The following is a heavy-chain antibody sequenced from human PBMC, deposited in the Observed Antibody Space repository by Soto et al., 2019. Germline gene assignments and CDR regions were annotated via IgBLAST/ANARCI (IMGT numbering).Heavy chain of an antibody. CDR1: GFSISNYW. Sequence: ESGGGLVQPGGSLRLSCAGSGFSISNYWMSWVRQAPGKGLEWVANINQDGSQKYYVDSVKGRFTISGDTAKNSVFLQMNSLRAEDTAVYYCAREIGGQGSYWGQGTLVTVSS. J-gene: IGHJ4*02. D-gene: IGHD3-16*01. V-gene: IGHV3-7*01. CDR3: AREIGGQGSY. CDR2: INQDGSQK.